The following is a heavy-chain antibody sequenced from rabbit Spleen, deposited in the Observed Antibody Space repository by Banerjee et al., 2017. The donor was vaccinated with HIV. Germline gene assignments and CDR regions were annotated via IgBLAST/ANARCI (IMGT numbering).Heavy chain of an antibody. CDR2: TAGGRSTFT. J-gene: IGHJ4*01. Sequence: QEQVKETGGGLVQPGGSLTLSCKASGFSFSSNDYMCWVRQAPGKGLEWIACTAGGRSTFTYYASWAKGRFTISKASSTTVTLQMTSLTAADTATYFCAREGGIVVAGAFDLWGPGTLVTVS. CDR3: AREGGIVVAGAFDL. V-gene: IGHV1S45*01. CDR1: GFSFSSNDY. D-gene: IGHD4-1*01.